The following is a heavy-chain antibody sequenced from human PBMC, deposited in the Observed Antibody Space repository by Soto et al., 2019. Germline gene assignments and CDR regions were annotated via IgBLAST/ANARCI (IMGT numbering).Heavy chain of an antibody. Sequence: PSETLSLTCTVSGASISGFYWSWIRQPPGKGLEWIGSIYYSGSTTYNPSLKSRVTISVDTSENQFSLKLTSVTAADTAVYFCARIYCSSIRCSSHFDYWGQGTLVTVSS. CDR2: IYYSGST. V-gene: IGHV4-59*08. J-gene: IGHJ4*02. CDR3: ARIYCSSIRCSSHFDY. CDR1: GASISGFY. D-gene: IGHD2-2*01.